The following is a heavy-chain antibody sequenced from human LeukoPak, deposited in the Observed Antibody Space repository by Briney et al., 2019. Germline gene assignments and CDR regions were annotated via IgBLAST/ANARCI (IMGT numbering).Heavy chain of an antibody. D-gene: IGHD2-15*01. CDR2: MTTSGSAM. Sequence: GGSLRLCCVASGFIFSPYELIWVRKAPGTGREWVSYMTTSGSAMSYLDSVKGRFTISRDNAKNSLYLQMNSLRAEDTAVYYCARNGGGLDIWGQGTLVTVSS. CDR1: GFIFSPYE. J-gene: IGHJ3*02. V-gene: IGHV3-48*03. CDR3: ARNGGGLDI.